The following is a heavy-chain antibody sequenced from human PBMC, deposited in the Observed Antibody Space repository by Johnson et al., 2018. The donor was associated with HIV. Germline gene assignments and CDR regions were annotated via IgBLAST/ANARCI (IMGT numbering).Heavy chain of an antibody. V-gene: IGHV3-15*01. CDR3: TTGLYWNDAFDI. J-gene: IGHJ3*02. CDR2: IQSKTDGGTT. Sequence: VQLVESGGGVVQPGRSLRLSCEASGFTFSNAWMNWVRQAPGKGLEWVGRIQSKTDGGTTDYAAPVKGRFTISRDGSKNTLYLQMNSLKTEDTAVYYCTTGLYWNDAFDIWGQGTMVTVSS. D-gene: IGHD1-1*01. CDR1: GFTFSNAW.